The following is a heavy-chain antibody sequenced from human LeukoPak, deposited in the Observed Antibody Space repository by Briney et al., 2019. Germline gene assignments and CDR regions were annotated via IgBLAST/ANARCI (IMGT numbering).Heavy chain of an antibody. CDR1: GGSISSSSYY. CDR3: ARHSPGTRFWSGYYRWFDP. CDR2: IYYSGST. J-gene: IGHJ5*02. V-gene: IGHV4-39*01. Sequence: SETLSLTCTVSGGSISSSSYYWGWIRQPPGKGLEWIGSIYYSGSTYYNPSLKSRVTISVDTSKNQFSLKLSSVTAADTAVYYCARHSPGTRFWSGYYRWFDPWGQGTLVTVSS. D-gene: IGHD3-3*01.